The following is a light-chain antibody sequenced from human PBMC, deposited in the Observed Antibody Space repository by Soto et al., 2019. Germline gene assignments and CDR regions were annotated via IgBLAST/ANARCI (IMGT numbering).Light chain of an antibody. CDR3: QQYVTSPWA. CDR1: QSVSSSF. J-gene: IGKJ1*01. V-gene: IGKV3-20*01. CDR2: GAS. Sequence: EIVLTQSPGTLSLSPGERATLSCRASQSVSSSFLAWYQQKPGQAPRLLIYGASNRATGIPDRFSGSGSGTDFTLTIXXXXXXDXAVYYCQQYVTSPWAFGQGTKVAIE.